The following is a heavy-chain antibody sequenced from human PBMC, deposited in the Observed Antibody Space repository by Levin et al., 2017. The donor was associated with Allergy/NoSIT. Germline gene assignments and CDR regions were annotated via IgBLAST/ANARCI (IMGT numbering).Heavy chain of an antibody. CDR2: INPNSGGT. CDR3: AREKSYGSGRGWFDP. D-gene: IGHD3-10*01. V-gene: IGHV1-2*02. J-gene: IGHJ5*02. CDR1: GYTFTGYY. Sequence: ASVKVSCKASGYTFTGYYMHWVRQAPGQGLEWMGWINPNSGGTNYAQKFQGRVTMTRDTSISTAYMELSRLRSDDTAVYYCAREKSYGSGRGWFDPWGQGTLVTVSS.